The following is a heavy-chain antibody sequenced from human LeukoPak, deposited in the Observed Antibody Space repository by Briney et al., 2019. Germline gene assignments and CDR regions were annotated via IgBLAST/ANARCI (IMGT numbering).Heavy chain of an antibody. CDR3: TSSDIVVVPAAHNWFDP. CDR2: VRSKANSYAT. Sequence: AGSLRLSCAASGFTFSGSAMHWVRQASGKALEWVGRVRSKANSYATAYAASVKGRFTISRDDSKNTAYLQMNSLKTEDTAVYYCTSSDIVVVPAAHNWFDPWGQGTLVTVSS. V-gene: IGHV3-73*01. CDR1: GFTFSGSA. J-gene: IGHJ5*02. D-gene: IGHD2-2*01.